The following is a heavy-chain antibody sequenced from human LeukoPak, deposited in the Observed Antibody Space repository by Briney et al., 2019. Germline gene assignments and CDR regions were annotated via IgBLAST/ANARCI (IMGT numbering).Heavy chain of an antibody. D-gene: IGHD5/OR15-5a*01. Sequence: SETLSLTCTVSAGSLSSSSHHWGWIRQSPGKGLEWIGSIFSGRTTYYNPSLNDRVTIFVVTSKNQFSLQLNSVTAADTSVYYCVRHDGRGGSTMGALDSWGQGSLVTVSS. CDR1: AGSLSSSSHH. CDR3: VRHDGRGGSTMGALDS. V-gene: IGHV4-39*01. J-gene: IGHJ4*02. CDR2: IFSGRTT.